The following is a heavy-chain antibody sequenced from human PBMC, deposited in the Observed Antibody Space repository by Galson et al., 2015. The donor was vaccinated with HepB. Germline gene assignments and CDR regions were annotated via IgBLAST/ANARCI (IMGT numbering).Heavy chain of an antibody. V-gene: IGHV4-59*01. D-gene: IGHD2-15*01. CDR1: GGSISSYY. Sequence: TLSLTCTVSGGSISSYYWSWIRQPPGKGLEWTGYIYYSGSTNYNPSLKSRVTISVDTSKNQFSLKLSSVTAADTAVYYCARAVEVAASWFDPWGQGTLVTVSS. CDR3: ARAVEVAASWFDP. J-gene: IGHJ5*02. CDR2: IYYSGST.